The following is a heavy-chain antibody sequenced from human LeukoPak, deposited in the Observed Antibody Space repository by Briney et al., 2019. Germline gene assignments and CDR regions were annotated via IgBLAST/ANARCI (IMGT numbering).Heavy chain of an antibody. CDR3: ARSLSITMVRGANY. CDR1: GYTFTGYY. CDR2: INPNSGGT. J-gene: IGHJ4*02. V-gene: IGHV1-2*02. Sequence: GASVKVSCKASGYTFTGYYMHWVRQAPGQGLEWMGWINPNSGGTNYAQKFQGRVTMTRDTSISTAYMELSRLRSDDTAVYYCARSLSITMVRGANYWGQGTLVTVSS. D-gene: IGHD3-10*01.